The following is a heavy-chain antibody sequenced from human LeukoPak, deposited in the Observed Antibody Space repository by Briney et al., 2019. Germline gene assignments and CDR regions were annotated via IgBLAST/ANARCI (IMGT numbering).Heavy chain of an antibody. CDR2: IRYDGSNK. CDR3: AKDRVVPAAIPDY. V-gene: IGHV3-30*02. CDR1: GFTFSSYG. D-gene: IGHD2-2*02. J-gene: IGHJ4*02. Sequence: GGSLRLSCAASGFTFSSYGMHWVRQAPGKGREWVAFIRYDGSNKYYADSVKGRFTISRDNSKNTLYLQMNSLRAEDTAVYYCAKDRVVPAAIPDYWGQGTLVTVSS.